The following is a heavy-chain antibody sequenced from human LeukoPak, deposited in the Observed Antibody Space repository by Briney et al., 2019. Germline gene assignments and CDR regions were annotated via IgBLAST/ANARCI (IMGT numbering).Heavy chain of an antibody. CDR3: ARRGYSGYNSLYYFDY. D-gene: IGHD5-12*01. V-gene: IGHV5-51*01. CDR2: IYPGDSDT. CDR1: GYRFSSHW. Sequence: GESLKISCQGSGYRFSSHWIGWARQMPGKGLEWMGIIYPGDSDTRYSPSFQGQVTISADKSISTAYLQWSSPKASDTAMYYCARRGYSGYNSLYYFDYWGQGTLVTVSS. J-gene: IGHJ4*02.